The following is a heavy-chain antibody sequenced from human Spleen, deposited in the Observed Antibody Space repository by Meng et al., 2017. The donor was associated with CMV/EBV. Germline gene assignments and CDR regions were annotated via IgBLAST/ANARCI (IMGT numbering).Heavy chain of an antibody. CDR2: ISGSGGST. D-gene: IGHD6-13*01. V-gene: IGHV3-23*01. J-gene: IGHJ4*02. CDR3: TKDQARQQLVTRYSPYDY. Sequence: FTFSNYAMSWVRQAPGKGLEWVSTISGSGGSTYIADSVKGRFTISRDNSKNTLYLQMNSLRAEDTAVYYCTKDQARQQLVTRYSPYDYWGQGTLVTVSS. CDR1: FTFSNYA.